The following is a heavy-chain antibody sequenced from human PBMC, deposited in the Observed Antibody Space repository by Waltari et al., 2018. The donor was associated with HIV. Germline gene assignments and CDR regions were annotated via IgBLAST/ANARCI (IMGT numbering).Heavy chain of an antibody. CDR2: INPNTGGT. D-gene: IGHD3-22*01. J-gene: IGHJ4*02. CDR1: GYTFSDPF. V-gene: IGHV1-2*02. Sequence: QVHLVQSGAEVKKPGASVKVYCKASGYTFSDPFLHWVRQAPGQGLEWMGCINPNTGGTNYAQKFQGRVTMARDTSINTAYMELSRLTSDDTAVYYCAREYYFDNIAFYRGIHYYFDSWGQGTLVTVSS. CDR3: AREYYFDNIAFYRGIHYYFDS.